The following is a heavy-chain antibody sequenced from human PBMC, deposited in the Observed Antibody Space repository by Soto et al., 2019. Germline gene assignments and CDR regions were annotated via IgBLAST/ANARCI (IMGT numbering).Heavy chain of an antibody. D-gene: IGHD3-3*01. V-gene: IGHV1-69*01. CDR2: IIPIFGTA. CDR3: AREYYDFWSGYYAAGY. J-gene: IGHJ4*02. CDR1: GGTFSSYA. Sequence: QVQLVQSGAEVKKPGSSVKVSCKASGGTFSSYAISWVRQAPGQGLEWMGGIIPIFGTANYAQKFQGRVTITADESTSTGYMELSSLRSEDTAVYYCAREYYDFWSGYYAAGYWGQGTLVTVSS.